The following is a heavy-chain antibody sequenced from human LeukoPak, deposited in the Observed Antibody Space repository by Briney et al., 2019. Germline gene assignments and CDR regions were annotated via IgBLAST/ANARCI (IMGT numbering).Heavy chain of an antibody. CDR3: ARASYYYDKSGYDY. V-gene: IGHV1-2*02. J-gene: IGHJ4*02. CDR2: INPDNDDT. D-gene: IGHD3-22*01. Sequence: ASLKVSCKASGYTFIGYHIHWVRQAPGQGLEWMGWINPDNDDTKYPQKFQGRVTLTRDTSINTAFMEVHRLRSDDTAIYYCARASYYYDKSGYDYWGQGTLVTVSS. CDR1: GYTFIGYH.